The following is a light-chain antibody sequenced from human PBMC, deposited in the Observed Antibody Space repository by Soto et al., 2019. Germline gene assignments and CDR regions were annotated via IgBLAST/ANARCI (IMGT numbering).Light chain of an antibody. CDR2: ATS. V-gene: IGKV1-39*01. CDR1: QSISTY. Sequence: DIQMTQSPSSLSASVGDRVTITCRASQSISTYLHWYQQKPGTAPKLLIYATSNLQSGVPSRFSGSGSGTDFTLTINRPQPEVFATYYCQQAYSTPWTFGQGTKVEIK. CDR3: QQAYSTPWT. J-gene: IGKJ1*01.